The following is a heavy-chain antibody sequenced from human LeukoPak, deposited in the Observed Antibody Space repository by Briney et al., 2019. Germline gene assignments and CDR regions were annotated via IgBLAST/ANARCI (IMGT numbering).Heavy chain of an antibody. CDR3: ARVVRGSSWYALSY. D-gene: IGHD6-13*01. V-gene: IGHV1-2*02. Sequence: ASVKVSCKASGYTFTGYYMHWVRQAPGQGLEWMGWVNPNSGGTNYAQKFQGRVTMTRDTSISTAYMELSRLRSDDTAVYYCARVVRGSSWYALSYWGQGTLVTISS. CDR1: GYTFTGYY. J-gene: IGHJ4*02. CDR2: VNPNSGGT.